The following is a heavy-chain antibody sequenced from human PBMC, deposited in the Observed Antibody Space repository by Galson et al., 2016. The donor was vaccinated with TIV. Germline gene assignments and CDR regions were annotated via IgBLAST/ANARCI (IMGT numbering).Heavy chain of an antibody. CDR3: ARAPGYYDSSAYYHA. Sequence: SVKVSCKASGGTFSSYAFSWVRQAPGQGLEWMGRIIGMFGTTNYAKKFQGRVTITADESTSTAYMELSSLTSEDTAVYYCARAPGYYDSSAYYHAWGQGTLVTVSS. CDR1: GGTFSSYA. V-gene: IGHV1-69*13. J-gene: IGHJ4*02. D-gene: IGHD3-22*01. CDR2: IIGMFGTT.